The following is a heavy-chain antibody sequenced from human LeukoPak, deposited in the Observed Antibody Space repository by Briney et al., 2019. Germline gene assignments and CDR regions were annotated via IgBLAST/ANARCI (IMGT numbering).Heavy chain of an antibody. CDR3: ARVVRGPPTNYYYYYMDV. Sequence: PSETLSLTCAVYGGSFSGYYWSWIRQPPGKGLEWIGEINHSGSTNYNPSLKSRVTISVDTSKNQFSLKLSSVTAADTAVYYCARVVRGPPTNYYYYYMDVWGKGTTVTVSS. V-gene: IGHV4-34*01. CDR2: INHSGST. CDR1: GGSFSGYY. D-gene: IGHD5-12*01. J-gene: IGHJ6*03.